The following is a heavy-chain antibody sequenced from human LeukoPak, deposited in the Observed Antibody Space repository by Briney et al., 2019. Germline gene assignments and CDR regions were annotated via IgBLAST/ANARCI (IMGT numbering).Heavy chain of an antibody. D-gene: IGHD4-17*01. CDR2: ISAYNGNT. CDR1: GYTFTSYG. J-gene: IGHJ4*02. V-gene: IGHV1-18*01. Sequence: ASVKVSCKASGYTFTSYGISWVRQAPGQGLEWMGWISAYNGNTNYAQKLQGRVTITADKSTSTAYMELSSLRSEDTAVYYCASSRRNDYGDYYYWGQGTLVTVSS. CDR3: ASSRRNDYGDYYY.